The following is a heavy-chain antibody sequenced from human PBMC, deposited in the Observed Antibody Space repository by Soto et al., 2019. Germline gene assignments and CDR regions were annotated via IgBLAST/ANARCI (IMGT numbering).Heavy chain of an antibody. CDR2: IYDSGSP. Sequence: SETLSLTCTVSGGSINSYYWSWIRQPPGKGLEWIGNIYDSGSPNYNPSLKSRVTISVDASKNQFSLKLTSVSAADTAFYYCARESYISGWYNLFSPSGQGTPVLVSS. CDR3: ARESYISGWYNLFSP. CDR1: GGSINSYY. V-gene: IGHV4-59*01. D-gene: IGHD6-19*01. J-gene: IGHJ5*02.